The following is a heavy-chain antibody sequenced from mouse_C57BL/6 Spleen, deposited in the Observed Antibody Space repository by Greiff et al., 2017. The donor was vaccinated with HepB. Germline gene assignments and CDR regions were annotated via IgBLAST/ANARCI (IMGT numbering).Heavy chain of an antibody. CDR3: ARIPLITTVVATRYFDV. Sequence: VKLMESGPELVKPGASVKISCKASGYAFSSSWMNWVKQRPGKGLEWIGRIYPGDGDTNYNGKFKGKATLTADKSSSTAYMQLSSLTSEDSAVYFCARIPLITTVVATRYFDVWGTGTTVTVSS. D-gene: IGHD1-1*01. J-gene: IGHJ1*03. CDR2: IYPGDGDT. CDR1: GYAFSSSW. V-gene: IGHV1-82*01.